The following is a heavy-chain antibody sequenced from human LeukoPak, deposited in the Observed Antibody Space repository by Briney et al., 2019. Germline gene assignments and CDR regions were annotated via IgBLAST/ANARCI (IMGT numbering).Heavy chain of an antibody. Sequence: GGSLRLSCAASGFTFSSYSMNWVRQAPGKGLEWVSSISSSSSYIYYADSVKGRFTISRDNAKNSLYLQMNSLRAEDTAVYYCAKGLQIAARPLNSPYRSRYFDLWGRGTLVTVSS. CDR1: GFTFSSYS. CDR2: ISSSSSYI. D-gene: IGHD6-6*01. J-gene: IGHJ2*01. V-gene: IGHV3-21*01. CDR3: AKGLQIAARPLNSPYRSRYFDL.